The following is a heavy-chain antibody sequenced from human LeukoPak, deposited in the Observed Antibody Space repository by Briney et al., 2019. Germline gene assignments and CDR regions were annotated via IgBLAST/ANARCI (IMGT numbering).Heavy chain of an antibody. CDR3: ARKTKYDAPASD. J-gene: IGHJ4*02. D-gene: IGHD3-3*01. CDR2: IYPGDSDT. CDR1: GYSFANYW. V-gene: IGHV5-51*01. Sequence: GESLKISRKGSGYSFANYWIGWVRQMPGKGLEWMGIIYPGDSDTRYSPSFQGQVTISADKSISTAYLQWSSLKASDTAMYYCARKTKYDAPASDWGQGTLVTVSS.